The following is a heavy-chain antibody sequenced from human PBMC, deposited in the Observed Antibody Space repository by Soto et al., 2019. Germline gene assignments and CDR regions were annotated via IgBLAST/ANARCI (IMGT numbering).Heavy chain of an antibody. CDR1: GPTFIAYY. V-gene: IGHV1-2*02. J-gene: IGHJ4*02. D-gene: IGHD5-12*01. CDR2: IDPKTGAT. CDR3: ARVSVAVPE. Sequence: QLVQSVAEVKKPGASVRVSCKTSGPTFIAYYSHWVRQAPGQGPEWTGWIDPKTGATTYEQKFLGRVTMTRDTSINTAYMDLNRLTSDDTAVYYCARVSVAVPEWGQGTLITVSS.